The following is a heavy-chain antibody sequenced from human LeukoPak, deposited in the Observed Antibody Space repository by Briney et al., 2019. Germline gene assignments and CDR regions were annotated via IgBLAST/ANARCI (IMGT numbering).Heavy chain of an antibody. CDR3: ARVASGYYYDSSGWTNYYYMDA. CDR1: GFTFSSYW. J-gene: IGHJ6*03. Sequence: HTGGSLRLSCAASGFTFSSYWMHWVRQAPGKGLVWVSRINSDGSSTSYVDSVKGRFTISRDNAKNTLYLQMNSLRAEDTAVYYCARVASGYYYDSSGWTNYYYMDAWGKGTTVTIFS. D-gene: IGHD3-22*01. V-gene: IGHV3-74*01. CDR2: INSDGSST.